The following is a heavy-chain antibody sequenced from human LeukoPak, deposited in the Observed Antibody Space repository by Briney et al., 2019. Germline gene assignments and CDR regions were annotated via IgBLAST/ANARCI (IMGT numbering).Heavy chain of an antibody. D-gene: IGHD3-10*01. Sequence: PGGSLRLSCAASGFTFSSYAMSWVRQAPGKGLEWVSVIYSGGSTYYADSVKGRFTISRDNSKNTLYLQMNSLRAEDTAVYYCARDGDGSGSYYNGYYYYGMDVWGQGTTVTVSS. J-gene: IGHJ6*02. V-gene: IGHV3-66*01. CDR3: ARDGDGSGSYYNGYYYYGMDV. CDR2: IYSGGST. CDR1: GFTFSSYA.